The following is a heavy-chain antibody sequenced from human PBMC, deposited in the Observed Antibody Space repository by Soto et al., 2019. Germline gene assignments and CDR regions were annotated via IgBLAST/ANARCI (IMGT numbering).Heavy chain of an antibody. CDR2: ISWDGGST. J-gene: IGHJ4*02. V-gene: IGHV3-43*01. Sequence: EVQLVESGGVVVQPGGSLRLSCAASGFTFDDYTMHWVRQAPGKGLEWVSLISWDGGSTYYADSVKGRFTISRDNSKNSLYLQMNSLRTEDTALYYCAKDNEDYVWGSYPDYWGQGTLVTVFS. CDR1: GFTFDDYT. D-gene: IGHD3-16*02. CDR3: AKDNEDYVWGSYPDY.